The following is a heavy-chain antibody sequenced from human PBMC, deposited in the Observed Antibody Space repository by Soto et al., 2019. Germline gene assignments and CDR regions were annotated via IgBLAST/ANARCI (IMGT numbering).Heavy chain of an antibody. CDR3: ARDSYVGGVSHSGAFDI. CDR1: GFTFSSYG. CDR2: IWYDGSNK. Sequence: QVQLVESGGGVVQPGRSLRLSCAASGFTFSSYGMHWVRQAPGKGLEWVGVIWYDGSNKYYADSVKGRFTISRDNSKNTLYLQMNRLRAEDTAVYYCARDSYVGGVSHSGAFDIWGQGTMVTVSS. V-gene: IGHV3-33*01. J-gene: IGHJ3*02. D-gene: IGHD2-8*02.